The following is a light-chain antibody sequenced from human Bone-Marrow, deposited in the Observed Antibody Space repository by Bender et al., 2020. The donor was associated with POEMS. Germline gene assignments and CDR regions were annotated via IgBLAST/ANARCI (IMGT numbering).Light chain of an antibody. V-gene: IGLV3-10*01. J-gene: IGLJ2*01. CDR3: YSTDPSGNLLV. CDR1: ALPKKF. Sequence: SYELTQPPSVSVSPGQTARITCSGDALPKKFAYWYQQKKSGQAPILIIYEDTKRPPGIPERFSGSSSGTVATLTIGGAQVDDDADYYCYSTDPSGNLLVFGGGTKLTVL. CDR2: EDT.